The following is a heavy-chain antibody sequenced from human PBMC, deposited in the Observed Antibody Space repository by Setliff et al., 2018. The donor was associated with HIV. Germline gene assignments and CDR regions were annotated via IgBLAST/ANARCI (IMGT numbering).Heavy chain of an antibody. CDR1: GGTFNSYA. Sequence: ASVKVSCKASGGTFNSYAISWVRQAPGQGLEWMGWISAYNGNRNYAKKFQGRVTVTKDSSTSIAYMELRNLRSDDTAVYYCASHPPWLDRAEYFQHWGQGTLVTVSS. D-gene: IGHD6-19*01. CDR2: ISAYNGNR. V-gene: IGHV1-18*01. CDR3: ASHPPWLDRAEYFQH. J-gene: IGHJ1*01.